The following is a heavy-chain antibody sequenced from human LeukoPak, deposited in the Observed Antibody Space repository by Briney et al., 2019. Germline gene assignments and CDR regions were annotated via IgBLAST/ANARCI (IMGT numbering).Heavy chain of an antibody. CDR1: GGSISSSNW. D-gene: IGHD6-13*01. V-gene: IGHV4-4*02. CDR3: ARTPGYSSSWYYFDY. J-gene: IGHJ4*02. CDR2: IYHSGST. Sequence: PSGTLSLTCAVSGGSISSSNWWSWVRQPPWKGLEWIEEIYHSGSTNYNPSLKSRVTISVDKSKNQFSLKLSSVTAADTAVYYCARTPGYSSSWYYFDYWGQGTLVTVSS.